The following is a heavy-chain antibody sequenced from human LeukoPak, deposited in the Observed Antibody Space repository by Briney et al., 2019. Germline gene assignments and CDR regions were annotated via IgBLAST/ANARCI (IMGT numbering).Heavy chain of an antibody. CDR2: INHSGST. CDR1: GGSFSGYY. D-gene: IGHD3-10*01. V-gene: IGHV4-34*01. J-gene: IGHJ5*02. CDR3: ARTYYYGSGSYYIKRVNWFDP. Sequence: PSETLSLTCAVYGGSFSGYYWSWIRQPPGKGLEWIGEINHSGSTNYNPSLKSRVTISVDTSKNQFSLKLSSVTAADTAVYYCARTYYYGSGSYYIKRVNWFDPWGQGTLVTVSS.